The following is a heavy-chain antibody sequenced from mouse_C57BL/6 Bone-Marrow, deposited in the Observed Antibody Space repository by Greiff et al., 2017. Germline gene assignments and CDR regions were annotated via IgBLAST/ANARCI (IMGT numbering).Heavy chain of an antibody. CDR1: GYSITSGYY. Sequence: EVHLVESGPGLVKPSQSLSLTCSVTGYSITSGYYWNWIRQFPGNKLEWMGYISYDGSNNYNPSLKNRISITRDTSKNQFFLKLNSVTTEDTATYYCARGYGRDYWGQGTTLTVSS. J-gene: IGHJ2*01. D-gene: IGHD1-1*01. CDR2: ISYDGSN. CDR3: ARGYGRDY. V-gene: IGHV3-6*01.